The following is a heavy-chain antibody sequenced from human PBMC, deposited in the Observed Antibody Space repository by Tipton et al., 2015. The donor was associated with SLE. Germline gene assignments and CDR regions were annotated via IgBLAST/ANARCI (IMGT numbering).Heavy chain of an antibody. V-gene: IGHV4-59*02. CDR3: ARGGSKHYDFWGRQMGPHAFDI. Sequence: TLSLTCTVSGGSVTSYFWSWFRQPPGKGLEWIGYIYHTGRTNYNPSLQSRVTISVDTSKNQFSLKLSSVTAADTAVYYCARGGSKHYDFWGRQMGPHAFDIWGQETKVTVSS. D-gene: IGHD3-3*01. CDR1: GGSVTSYF. CDR2: IYHTGRT. J-gene: IGHJ3*02.